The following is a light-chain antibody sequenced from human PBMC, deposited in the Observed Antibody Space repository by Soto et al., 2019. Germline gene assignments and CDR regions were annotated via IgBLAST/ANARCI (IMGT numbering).Light chain of an antibody. Sequence: NFMLTQPHSVSESPGKTVTISCTGSSGSIASNYVQWYQQRPGSAPTTVIYEDNQRPSGVPDRFSGSIDSSSNSASLTISGLQAEDEADYYCCSFAGSPYVFGTGTQLTVL. J-gene: IGLJ1*01. V-gene: IGLV6-57*02. CDR1: SGSIASNY. CDR2: EDN. CDR3: CSFAGSPYV.